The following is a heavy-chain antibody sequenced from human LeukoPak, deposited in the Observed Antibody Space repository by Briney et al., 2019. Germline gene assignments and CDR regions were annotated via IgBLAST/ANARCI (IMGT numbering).Heavy chain of an antibody. CDR2: ISAYNGNT. CDR1: GYTFTSYG. Sequence: ASVEVPCKASGYTFTSYGISWVRQAPGQGLEWMGWISAYNGNTNYAQKLQGRVTMTTDTSTSTAYMELRSLRSDDTAVYYCARDYPSYSSSWFRGPYGMDVWGQGTTVTVSS. D-gene: IGHD6-13*01. V-gene: IGHV1-18*01. CDR3: ARDYPSYSSSWFRGPYGMDV. J-gene: IGHJ6*02.